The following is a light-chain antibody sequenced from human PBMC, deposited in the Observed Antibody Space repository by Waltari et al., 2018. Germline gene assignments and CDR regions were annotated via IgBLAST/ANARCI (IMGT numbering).Light chain of an antibody. J-gene: IGLJ3*02. V-gene: IGLV1-44*01. CDR3: AAWDDSLNGRV. Sequence: QSVLTQPPSASGTPGQRVTISCSGSSSNIGSNTVNWYQQLPGTAPKLLIYRNIQRPSGVPDRFSGSKSGTSASLAISGLQSEDEADYYCAAWDDSLNGRVFGGGTKLTVL. CDR1: SSNIGSNT. CDR2: RNI.